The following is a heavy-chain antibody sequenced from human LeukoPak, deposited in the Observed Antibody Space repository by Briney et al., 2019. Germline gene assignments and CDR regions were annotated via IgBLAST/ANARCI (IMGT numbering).Heavy chain of an antibody. CDR3: ARDLGYCSSTSCYPSTLLDY. Sequence: GGSLRLSCAASGFTFSDYWMTWVRQAPGKGLEWVSTFSGSGGSTYYADSVKGRFTISRDNAKNSLYLQMNSLRAEDTAVYYCARDLGYCSSTSCYPSTLLDYWGQGTLVTVSS. CDR1: GFTFSDYW. J-gene: IGHJ4*02. CDR2: FSGSGGST. V-gene: IGHV3-23*01. D-gene: IGHD2-2*01.